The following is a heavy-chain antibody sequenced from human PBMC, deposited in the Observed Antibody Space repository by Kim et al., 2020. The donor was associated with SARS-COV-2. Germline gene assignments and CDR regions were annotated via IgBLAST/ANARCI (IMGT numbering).Heavy chain of an antibody. D-gene: IGHD2-15*01. CDR2: ISPIFGTA. V-gene: IGHV1-69*13. J-gene: IGHJ6*03. Sequence: SVKVSCKASGGTFSSYAISWVRQAPGQGLEWMGGISPIFGTANYAQKFQGRLTITADASTSTAYMELSSLRSEDTAVYYCARELVGVVASGYYYYMDVWGKGTSSTAPS. CDR3: ARELVGVVASGYYYYMDV. CDR1: GGTFSSYA.